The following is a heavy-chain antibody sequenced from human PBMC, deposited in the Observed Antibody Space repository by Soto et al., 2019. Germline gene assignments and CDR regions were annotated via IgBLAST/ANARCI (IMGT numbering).Heavy chain of an antibody. J-gene: IGHJ5*02. CDR3: ARGVPYCSGGSCYSSWFDP. Sequence: PSETLSLTCTVSGGSISSYYWSWIRQPPGKGLEWIGYIYYSGSTNYNPSLKSRVTISVDTSKNQFSLKLSSVTAADTAVYYCARGVPYCSGGSCYSSWFDPWGQGTLVTVSS. D-gene: IGHD2-15*01. V-gene: IGHV4-59*01. CDR2: IYYSGST. CDR1: GGSISSYY.